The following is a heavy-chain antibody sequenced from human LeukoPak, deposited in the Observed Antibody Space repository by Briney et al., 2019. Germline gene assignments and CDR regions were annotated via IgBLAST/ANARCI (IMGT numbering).Heavy chain of an antibody. CDR2: IYTSGST. V-gene: IGHV4-61*02. J-gene: IGHJ3*02. Sequence: SETLSLTCTVSGGSISSGSYYWSRIRQPAGKGLEWIGRIYTSGSTNYNPSLKSRVTISVDTSKNQFSLKLSSVTAADTAVYYCAREVQGDAFDIWGQGTMVTVSS. CDR1: GGSISSGSYY. CDR3: AREVQGDAFDI.